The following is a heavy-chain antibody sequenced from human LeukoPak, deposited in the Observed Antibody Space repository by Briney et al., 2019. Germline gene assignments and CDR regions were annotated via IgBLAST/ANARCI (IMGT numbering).Heavy chain of an antibody. CDR3: AELGITMIGGV. Sequence: GGSLRLSCAASGFTFSSYSMNWVRQAPGKGLEWVSYISSSSSTTYYADSVKGRFTISRDNAKNTLYLQMNSLRAEDTAVYYCAELGITMIGGVWGKGTTVTISS. D-gene: IGHD3-10*02. CDR2: ISSSSSTT. CDR1: GFTFSSYS. J-gene: IGHJ6*04. V-gene: IGHV3-48*01.